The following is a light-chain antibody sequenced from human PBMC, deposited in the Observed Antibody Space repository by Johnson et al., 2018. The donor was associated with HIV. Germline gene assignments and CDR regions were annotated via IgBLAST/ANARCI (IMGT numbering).Light chain of an antibody. Sequence: QPVLTQPPSVSAAPGQKVTISCSGSSSNIGNNYVSWYQQVPGTAPKLLIYDNNRRPSGIPDRFSGSKSGTSATLGITGLQTGDEADYYCGTWDSSLSAVYVFGTGTKVTVL. CDR2: DNN. V-gene: IGLV1-51*01. CDR3: GTWDSSLSAVYV. CDR1: SSNIGNNY. J-gene: IGLJ1*01.